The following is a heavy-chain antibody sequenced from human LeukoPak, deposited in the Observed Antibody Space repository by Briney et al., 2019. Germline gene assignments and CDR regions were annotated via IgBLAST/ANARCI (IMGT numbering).Heavy chain of an antibody. CDR2: IHYSGST. Sequence: SETLSLTCTVSGGSVNSSNDYWGWIRQPPGKGLEWIGSIHYSGSTSYNWSLKRRVAIYVDTSKNQFSLKVSSVTAADTAVYYCARDPGYSYGYGFDDWGQGTLVTVSS. CDR1: GGSVNSSNDY. J-gene: IGHJ4*02. V-gene: IGHV4-39*02. D-gene: IGHD5-18*01. CDR3: ARDPGYSYGYGFDD.